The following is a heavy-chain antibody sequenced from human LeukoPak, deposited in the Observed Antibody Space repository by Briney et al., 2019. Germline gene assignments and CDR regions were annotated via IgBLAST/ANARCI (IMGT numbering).Heavy chain of an antibody. J-gene: IGHJ3*01. D-gene: IGHD6-13*01. CDR1: GFTFSRFW. Sequence: GGSLRLSCAASGFTFSRFWMSWVRQAPGKGLVWVANIKEDGSKKYYVDSGKGRFTISRDNAKNSLYLQMNSLRAEDTAVYYCARERPAAASAFDVWGQGTMVTVSS. CDR2: IKEDGSKK. CDR3: ARERPAAASAFDV. V-gene: IGHV3-7*01.